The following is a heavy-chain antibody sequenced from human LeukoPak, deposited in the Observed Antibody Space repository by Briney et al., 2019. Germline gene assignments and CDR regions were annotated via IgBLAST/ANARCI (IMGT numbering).Heavy chain of an antibody. D-gene: IGHD1-26*01. J-gene: IGHJ5*02. CDR1: GGSISSGGYY. Sequence: PSETLSLTCTVSGGSISSGGYYWSWIRQPPGKGLEWIGYIYHSGSTYYNPSLKSRVTISVDRSKNQFSLKLSSVTAADTAVYYCARETLEWELPSYFDPWGQGTLVTVSS. CDR2: IYHSGST. CDR3: ARETLEWELPSYFDP. V-gene: IGHV4-30-2*01.